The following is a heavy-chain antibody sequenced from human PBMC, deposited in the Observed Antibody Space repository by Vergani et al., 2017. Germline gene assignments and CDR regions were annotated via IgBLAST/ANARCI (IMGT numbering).Heavy chain of an antibody. CDR2: TRYDGIVE. V-gene: IGHV3-30*02. CDR1: GFTFTNYG. J-gene: IGHJ6*04. Sequence: VQLLESGGGVVQPGGSLRLSCAASGFTFTNYGMHWVRQAPGKGLEWVAFTRYDGIVEYYGDSVRGRFTISRDNGQSYLYLDMDNLRVEDTAVYFCAKEFCGTGNCYGWNHLEVWGEGTSVTVSS. D-gene: IGHD1-1*01. CDR3: AKEFCGTGNCYGWNHLEV.